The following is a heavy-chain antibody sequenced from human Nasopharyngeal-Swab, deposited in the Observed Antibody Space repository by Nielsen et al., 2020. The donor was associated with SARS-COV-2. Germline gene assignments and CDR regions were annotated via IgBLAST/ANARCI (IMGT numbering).Heavy chain of an antibody. J-gene: IGHJ4*02. V-gene: IGHV1-8*01. Sequence: ASVKVSCKASGYTFTSYDINWVRQATGQGLEWMGWMNPNSGNTGYAQKFQGRVTMTRNTSISTAYLQWSSLKASDTAMYYCARLGGIVVVPAAGGIDYWGQGTLVTVSS. CDR2: MNPNSGNT. CDR3: ARLGGIVVVPAAGGIDY. D-gene: IGHD2-2*01. CDR1: GYTFTSYD.